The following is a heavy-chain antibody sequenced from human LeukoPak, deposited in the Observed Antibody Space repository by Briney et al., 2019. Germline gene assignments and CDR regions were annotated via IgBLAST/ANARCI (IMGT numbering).Heavy chain of an antibody. D-gene: IGHD7-27*01. CDR3: AKNWVTGDAFDI. J-gene: IGHJ3*02. CDR1: EFTFSNAW. Sequence: PGGSLRLSCAASEFTFSNAWMSWVRQAPGKGLEWVSAISGSGGSTYYADSVKGRFTISRDNSKNTLYLQMNSLRAEDTAVYYCAKNWVTGDAFDIWGQGTMVTVSS. V-gene: IGHV3-23*01. CDR2: ISGSGGST.